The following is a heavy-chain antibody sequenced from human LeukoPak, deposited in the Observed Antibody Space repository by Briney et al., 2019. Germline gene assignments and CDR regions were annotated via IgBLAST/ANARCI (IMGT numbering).Heavy chain of an antibody. J-gene: IGHJ4*02. CDR3: ARGPSYYYDSSFDY. V-gene: IGHV3-21*01. D-gene: IGHD3-22*01. CDR2: ISSSSSYI. Sequence: GGSLRLSCAASGFTFSSYAMSWVRQAPGKGLEWVSSISSSSSYIYYADSVKGRFTISRDNAKNSLYLQMNSLRAEDTAVYYCARGPSYYYDSSFDYWGQGTLVTVSS. CDR1: GFTFSSYA.